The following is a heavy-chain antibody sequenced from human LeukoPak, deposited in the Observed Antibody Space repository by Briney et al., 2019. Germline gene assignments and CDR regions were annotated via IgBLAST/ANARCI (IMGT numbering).Heavy chain of an antibody. J-gene: IGHJ4*02. CDR1: GFTFSAYG. CDR3: ARGGARDIWYFAY. Sequence: GGSLRLSCDVSGFTFSAYGIHWVRQSPGKGLEWVAFVRYDGSDKFYADSVKGRFIVSKENSRTTLQLQMNSLRSEDTAVYFCARGGARDIWYFAYWGQGIRVTVSS. V-gene: IGHV3-30*02. D-gene: IGHD2-21*01. CDR2: VRYDGSDK.